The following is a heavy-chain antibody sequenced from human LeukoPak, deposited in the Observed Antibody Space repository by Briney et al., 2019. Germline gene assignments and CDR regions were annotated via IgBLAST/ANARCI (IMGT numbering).Heavy chain of an antibody. CDR2: IHYNGRT. V-gene: IGHV4-39*01. J-gene: IGHJ4*02. CDR3: ARLVTSSDPDYFDY. D-gene: IGHD3-22*01. CDR1: GGSISNSGFY. Sequence: RASETLSLTCTVSGGSISNSGFYWGWIRQPPGKGLEWIGSIHYNGRTYYNPSLRSRVTISVDMSKNQFSLRLSSVTAADTAVYYCARLVTSSDPDYFDYWGQGSLVTVSS.